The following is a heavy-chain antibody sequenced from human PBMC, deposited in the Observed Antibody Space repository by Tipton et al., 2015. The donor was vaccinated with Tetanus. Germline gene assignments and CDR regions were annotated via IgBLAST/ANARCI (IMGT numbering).Heavy chain of an antibody. CDR2: ISYDGSNK. V-gene: IGHV3-30*18. CDR1: GFTFSSYG. J-gene: IGHJ5*02. CDR3: AKVVAASRQAQYYYDTPAFNWFDP. D-gene: IGHD3-22*01. Sequence: CAASGFTFSSYGMHWVRQAPGKGLEWVAVISYDGSNKYYADSVKGRFTISRDNSKNTLYLQMNSLRAEDTAVYYCAKVVAASRQAQYYYDTPAFNWFDPWGQRTLVTVSS.